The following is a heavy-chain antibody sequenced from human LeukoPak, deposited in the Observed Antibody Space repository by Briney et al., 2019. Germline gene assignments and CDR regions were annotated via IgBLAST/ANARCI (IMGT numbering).Heavy chain of an antibody. J-gene: IGHJ5*02. CDR1: GYSISSGYY. Sequence: SETLFLTCTVSGYSISSGYYWSWIRQPPGKGLEWIGEINHSGSTNYNPSLKSRVTISVDTSKNQFSLKLSSVTAADTALYYCASDVAVAGTGSNWFDPWGQGTLVTVSS. CDR2: INHSGST. D-gene: IGHD6-19*01. CDR3: ASDVAVAGTGSNWFDP. V-gene: IGHV4-38-2*02.